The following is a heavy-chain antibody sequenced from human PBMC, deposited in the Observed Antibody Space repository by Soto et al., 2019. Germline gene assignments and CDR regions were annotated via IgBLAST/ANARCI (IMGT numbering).Heavy chain of an antibody. V-gene: IGHV4-39*01. CDR1: GDSISSVAHY. CDR3: VRHSTNKSWSDNWFVP. D-gene: IGHD6-13*01. CDR2: LYYTGST. J-gene: IGHJ5*02. Sequence: SETLSLTCSVSGDSISSVAHYWAWIRQPPGKGLEWIGSLYYTGSTYYNPSLKSRVAMSIDTSKSQFSLNLRSTTAADTAVYYCVRHSTNKSWSDNWFVPWGQGTLVTVSS.